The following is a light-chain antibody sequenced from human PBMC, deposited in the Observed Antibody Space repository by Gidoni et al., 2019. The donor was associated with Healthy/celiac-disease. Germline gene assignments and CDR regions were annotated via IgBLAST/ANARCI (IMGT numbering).Light chain of an antibody. Sequence: DIQMTQSPSTLSASVGDRVTITCRASQSISSWLAWYQQKPGKAPKLLIYKASSLESGVPSRFSGSGSGTECTLTISSLQPDDFATYYCQQYNSYSYTFXQXTKLEIK. CDR1: QSISSW. CDR3: QQYNSYSYT. J-gene: IGKJ2*01. V-gene: IGKV1-5*03. CDR2: KAS.